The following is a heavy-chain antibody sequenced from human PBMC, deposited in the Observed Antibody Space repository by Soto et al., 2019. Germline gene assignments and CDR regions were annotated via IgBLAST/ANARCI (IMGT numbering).Heavy chain of an antibody. CDR1: GYTFTGYY. D-gene: IGHD1-26*01. CDR3: AKKIGVGSTWYFDN. CDR2: INPNSGGT. Sequence: GSVKVSCKASGYTFTGYYMHWVRQVPGQGREWMGWINPNSGGTNYAQKFQGRVTISRDNSKNTLFLQINNLRAGHTTIYYCAKKIGVGSTWYFDNWGQGTLVTVSS. J-gene: IGHJ4*02. V-gene: IGHV1-2*02.